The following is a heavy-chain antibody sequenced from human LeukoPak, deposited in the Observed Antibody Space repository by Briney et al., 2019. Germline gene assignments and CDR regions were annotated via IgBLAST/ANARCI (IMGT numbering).Heavy chain of an antibody. CDR2: ISYDGSNK. CDR1: GFTFSSYG. V-gene: IGHV3-30*03. CDR3: ARDAYSSGWFREPDY. J-gene: IGHJ4*02. D-gene: IGHD6-19*01. Sequence: GRSLRLSCAASGFTFSSYGMHWVRQAPGKGLEWAAVISYDGSNKYYADSVKGRFTISRDNSKNTLYLQMNSLRAEDTAVYYCARDAYSSGWFREPDYWGQGTLVTVSS.